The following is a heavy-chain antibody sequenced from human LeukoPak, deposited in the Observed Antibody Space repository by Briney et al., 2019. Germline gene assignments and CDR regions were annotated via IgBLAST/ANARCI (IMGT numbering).Heavy chain of an antibody. CDR3: AKIGAYYYDSSGYYSDY. Sequence: GGSLRLSCGASGFTFSNYAMSWVRQAPGKGLEWVSAISGSGGSTYYADSVKGRFTISRDNSKNTLYLQMNSLRAEDTAVYYCAKIGAYYYDSSGYYSDYWGQGTLVTVSS. CDR2: ISGSGGST. CDR1: GFTFSNYA. D-gene: IGHD3-22*01. J-gene: IGHJ4*02. V-gene: IGHV3-23*01.